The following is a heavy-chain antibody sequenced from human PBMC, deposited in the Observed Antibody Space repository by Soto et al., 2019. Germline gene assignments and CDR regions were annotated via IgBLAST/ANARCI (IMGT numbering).Heavy chain of an antibody. CDR3: ARGGQGSGWYPSNYYYYYMDV. J-gene: IGHJ6*03. Sequence: SETLSLTCTVSGGSISSYYWSWIRQPPGKGLEWIGYIYYSGSTNYNPSLKSRVTISVDTSKNQFSLKLSSVTAADTAVYYCARGGQGSGWYPSNYYYYYMDVWGKGTTVTVSS. D-gene: IGHD6-19*01. CDR1: GGSISSYY. V-gene: IGHV4-59*01. CDR2: IYYSGST.